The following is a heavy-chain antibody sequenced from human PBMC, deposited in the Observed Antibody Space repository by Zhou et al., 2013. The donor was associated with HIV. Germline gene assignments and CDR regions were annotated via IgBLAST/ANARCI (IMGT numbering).Heavy chain of an antibody. CDR1: GGTFSSYA. D-gene: IGHD1-26*01. Sequence: QVQLVQSGAEVKKPGSSVKVSCKASGGTFSSYAISWVRQAPGQGLEWMGGIIPIFGTANYAQKFQGRVTITTDESTSTAYMELSSLRSEDTAVYYCAREPIVGATESHYFDYWGQGNPGSPSPQ. V-gene: IGHV1-69*05. CDR3: AREPIVGATESHYFDY. J-gene: IGHJ4*02. CDR2: IIPIFGTA.